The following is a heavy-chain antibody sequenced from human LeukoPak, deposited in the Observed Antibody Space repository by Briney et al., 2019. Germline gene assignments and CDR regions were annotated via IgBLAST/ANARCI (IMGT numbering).Heavy chain of an antibody. J-gene: IGHJ5*02. CDR3: ARVVTARNWFDP. D-gene: IGHD2-21*02. V-gene: IGHV4-39*01. CDR2: IYYSGST. Sequence: SETLSLTCTVSGGSISSSSYYWGWIRQPPGKGLEWIGSIYYSGSTCYNPSLKSRVTISVDTSKNQFSLKLSSVTAADTAVYYCARVVTARNWFDPWGQGTLVTVSS. CDR1: GGSISSSSYY.